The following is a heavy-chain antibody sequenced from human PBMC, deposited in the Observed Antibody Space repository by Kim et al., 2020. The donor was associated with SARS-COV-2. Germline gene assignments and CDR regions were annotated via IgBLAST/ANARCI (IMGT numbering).Heavy chain of an antibody. J-gene: IGHJ4*02. Sequence: IYAQKFQGRVTMTEDTSTDTAYMELSSLRSEDTAVYYCATGFTIFGNFDYWGQGTLVTVSS. CDR3: ATGFTIFGNFDY. D-gene: IGHD3-3*01. V-gene: IGHV1-24*01.